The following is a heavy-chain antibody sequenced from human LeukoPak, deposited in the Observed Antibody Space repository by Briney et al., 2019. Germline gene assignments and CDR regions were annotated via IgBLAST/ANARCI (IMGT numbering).Heavy chain of an antibody. D-gene: IGHD2-15*01. CDR2: ISSSGSTI. CDR3: ARSPGLLFYNWFDP. CDR1: GSTFSDYY. V-gene: IGHV3-11*01. Sequence: GGSLRLSCAASGSTFSDYYMSWIRQAPGKGLEWVSYISSSGSTIYYADSVKGRFTISRDNAKNSLYLQMNSLRAEDTAVYYCARSPGLLFYNWFDPWGQGTLVTVSS. J-gene: IGHJ5*02.